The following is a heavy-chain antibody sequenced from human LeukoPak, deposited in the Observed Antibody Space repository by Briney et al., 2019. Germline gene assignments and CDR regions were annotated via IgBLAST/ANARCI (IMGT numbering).Heavy chain of an antibody. J-gene: IGHJ4*02. CDR3: AKDFGGSYQYYFDY. V-gene: IGHV3-23*01. CDR2: ISGSGGST. D-gene: IGHD1-26*01. CDR1: GFTFSSYA. Sequence: GGSLRLSCAASGFTFSSYAMSWVRQAPGKGLELVSAISGSGGSTYYADSVKGRFTISRDNSKNTLYLQMNSLRAEDTAVYYCAKDFGGSYQYYFDYWGQGTLVTVSS.